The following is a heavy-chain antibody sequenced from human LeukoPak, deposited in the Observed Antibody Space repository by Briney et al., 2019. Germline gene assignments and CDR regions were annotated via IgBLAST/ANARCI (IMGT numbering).Heavy chain of an antibody. D-gene: IGHD2/OR15-2a*01. CDR2: ISGSGGST. CDR1: GFTFSSYA. Sequence: PGVSLRLSCAASGFTFSSYAMSWVRQAPGKGLEWGSAISGSGGSTYYADSVEGRFTISRDNSKNTLYLQMNSLRAEDTAVYYCARIDMYYFDYGGQGTLVTVSS. V-gene: IGHV3-23*01. CDR3: ARIDMYYFDY. J-gene: IGHJ4*02.